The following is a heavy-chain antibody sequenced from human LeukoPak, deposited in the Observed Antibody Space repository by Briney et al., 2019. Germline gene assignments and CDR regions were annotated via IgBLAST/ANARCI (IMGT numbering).Heavy chain of an antibody. CDR2: ISGDGGST. J-gene: IGHJ6*02. V-gene: IGHV3-43*02. D-gene: IGHD3-10*01. CDR1: GFTFDDYA. CDR3: AKAYYYGSGRTPPNYYYYYGMDV. Sequence: PGGSLKLSCAASGFTFDDYAMHCVRQAPGKGLEWVSLISGDGGSTYYADSVKGRFTISRDNSKNSLYLQMNSLRTEDTALYYCAKAYYYGSGRTPPNYYYYYGMDVWGQGTTVTVSS.